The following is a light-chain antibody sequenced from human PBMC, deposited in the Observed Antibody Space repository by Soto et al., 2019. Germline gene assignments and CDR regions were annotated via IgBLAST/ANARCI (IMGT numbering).Light chain of an antibody. CDR2: DTS. J-gene: IGKJ4*01. CDR1: QSVSMD. V-gene: IGKV3D-15*01. Sequence: EIVMTQSPATRSGSPGERATVSCRASQSVSMDLAWYQQKHGQAPRLVIYDTSTRATGIPTRFSGSGSGTEFTLTISSLKYEDFAVYYCQQYNDWTLTFGGGTKVDIK. CDR3: QQYNDWTLT.